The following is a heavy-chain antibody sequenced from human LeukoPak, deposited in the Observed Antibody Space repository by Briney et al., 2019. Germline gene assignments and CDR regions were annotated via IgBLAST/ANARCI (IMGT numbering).Heavy chain of an antibody. J-gene: IGHJ5*02. V-gene: IGHV1-2*02. D-gene: IGHD5-18*01. CDR2: INPNSGGT. Sequence: ASVKVSCKASGYTFTSYGISWVRQAPGQGLEWMGWINPNSGGTNYAQKFQGRVTMTRDTSISTAYMELSRLRSDDTAVYYCARDFRAAMVSDWFDPWGQGTLVTVSS. CDR1: GYTFTSYG. CDR3: ARDFRAAMVSDWFDP.